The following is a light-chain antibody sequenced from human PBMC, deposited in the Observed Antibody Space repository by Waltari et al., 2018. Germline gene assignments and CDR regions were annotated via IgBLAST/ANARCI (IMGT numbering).Light chain of an antibody. CDR3: QAWDVAIVV. J-gene: IGLJ2*01. CDR2: KDA. Sequence: YELSQPPSLSVSPGHTATITCPGDKLDKNFTHWYQQRPGQPPILVISKDADRPSGIPERFSGTNSGNTATLTISGTQVVDEADYYCQAWDVAIVVFGGGTKLTVL. V-gene: IGLV3-1*01. CDR1: KLDKNF.